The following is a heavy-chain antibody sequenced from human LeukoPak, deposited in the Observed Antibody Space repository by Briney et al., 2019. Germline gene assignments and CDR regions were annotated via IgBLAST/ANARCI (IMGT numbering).Heavy chain of an antibody. CDR1: GFIFSSYG. CDR2: IWYDGSNK. Sequence: GGSLRLSCAASGFIFSSYGIHWVRQAPAKGLEWVAVIWYDGSNKYYGDSVKGRFTISRDNSRNTVYLQMNSLRAEDTAVYYCAQDYWGQGTLVTVSS. CDR3: AQDY. V-gene: IGHV3-33*06. J-gene: IGHJ4*02.